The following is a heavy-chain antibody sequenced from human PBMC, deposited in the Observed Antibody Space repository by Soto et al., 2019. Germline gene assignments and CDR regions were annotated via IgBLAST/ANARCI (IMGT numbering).Heavy chain of an antibody. J-gene: IGHJ5*02. CDR3: ARGQRFSDWFDP. D-gene: IGHD3-3*01. V-gene: IGHV4-4*07. CDR2: IYSSGNT. CDR1: GGTISGYY. Sequence: SETLSLTCSVSGGTISGYYWTWIRQPAGKGLEWIGRIYSSGNTKYNPSLQSRVTMSLDTSNNQFPLRLTSVTAADTAVYYCARGQRFSDWFDPWGQGTLVTVSS.